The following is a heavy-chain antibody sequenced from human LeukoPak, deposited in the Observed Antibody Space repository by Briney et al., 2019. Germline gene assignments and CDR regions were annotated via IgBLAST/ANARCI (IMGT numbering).Heavy chain of an antibody. V-gene: IGHV3-21*01. D-gene: IGHD2-2*01. Sequence: GRSLRLSCAASGFTFSSYSMNWVRQAPGKGLEWVSSISSSSYIYYADSVKGRFTISRGNAQNSLYLQMNSLRAEDTAVYYCARDRPARGRYCSSTSCYSEEYFQHWGQGTLVTVSS. CDR3: ARDRPARGRYCSSTSCYSEEYFQH. CDR2: ISSSSYI. J-gene: IGHJ1*01. CDR1: GFTFSSYS.